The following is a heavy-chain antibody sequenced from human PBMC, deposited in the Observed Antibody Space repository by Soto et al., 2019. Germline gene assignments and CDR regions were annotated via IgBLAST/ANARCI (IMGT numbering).Heavy chain of an antibody. CDR1: GASTVSHYH. CDR3: ALALGPTTGLDY. Sequence: QVQLQESGPGLVKPSQTLSLTCSVSGASTVSHYHWTWIRQPPGKGLEWMGYIFNSGTPFYNPSLTSRLSISMDTSADHFSLELRSVTAADTAVYYCALALGPTTGLDYWGQGTLVTVS. D-gene: IGHD1-26*01. J-gene: IGHJ4*02. V-gene: IGHV4-31*02. CDR2: IFNSGTP.